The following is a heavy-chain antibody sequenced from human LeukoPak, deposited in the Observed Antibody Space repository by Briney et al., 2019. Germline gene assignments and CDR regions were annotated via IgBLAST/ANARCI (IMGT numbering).Heavy chain of an antibody. CDR1: GGSINSGGYY. J-gene: IGHJ4*02. CDR3: AKGATGLRIVGDD. D-gene: IGHD2-15*01. Sequence: SETLSLTCTVSGGSINSGGYYWSWIRQHPTKGLEWIGYIYYSGSTYYNPSLKSRVTISLDTSKNQFSLKLSSVTAADTAVYYCAKGATGLRIVGDDWGQGTLVTVSS. CDR2: IYYSGST. V-gene: IGHV4-31*03.